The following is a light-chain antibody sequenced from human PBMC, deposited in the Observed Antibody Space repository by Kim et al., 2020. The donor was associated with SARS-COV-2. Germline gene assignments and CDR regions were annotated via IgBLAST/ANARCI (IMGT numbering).Light chain of an antibody. V-gene: IGLV8-61*01. Sequence: GGTVTLSCGLGAGSVSAGHSPSWSQQAPGQVPRTLIYSADTRSSGVPARFSGAIVGNKAALTITGAQADDDGYYYCMLYLGNGISVFGGGNQLTVL. J-gene: IGLJ3*02. CDR3: MLYLGNGISV. CDR2: SAD. CDR1: AGSVSAGHS.